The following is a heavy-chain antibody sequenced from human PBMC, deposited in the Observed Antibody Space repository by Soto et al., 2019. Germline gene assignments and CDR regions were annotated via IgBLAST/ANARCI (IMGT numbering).Heavy chain of an antibody. J-gene: IGHJ6*02. Sequence: SVKVSCKASGFSFSDSVVQWVRQTRGHRLEWIGWIVVGSGDTNSAQKIQERVNITRDMSTSTANMEVSSLRSEDTAVYYCAAERLMYGMDVWGQGTTVTVSS. D-gene: IGHD3-16*01. CDR1: GFSFSDSV. CDR3: AAERLMYGMDV. V-gene: IGHV1-58*01. CDR2: IVVGSGDT.